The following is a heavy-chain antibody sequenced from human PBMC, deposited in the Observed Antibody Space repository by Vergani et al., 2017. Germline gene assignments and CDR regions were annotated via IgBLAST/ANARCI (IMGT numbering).Heavy chain of an antibody. CDR3: ARDTGYSSSWYVY. CDR1: GGSISSSSYY. Sequence: QLQLQESGPGLVKPSETLSLTCTVSGGSISSSSYYWGWIRQPPGKGLEWIGSIYYSGSTYYNPSLKSRVTISVDTSKNQFSLKLSSVTAADTAVHYCARDTGYSSSWYVYWGQGTLVTVSS. D-gene: IGHD6-13*01. V-gene: IGHV4-39*07. CDR2: IYYSGST. J-gene: IGHJ4*02.